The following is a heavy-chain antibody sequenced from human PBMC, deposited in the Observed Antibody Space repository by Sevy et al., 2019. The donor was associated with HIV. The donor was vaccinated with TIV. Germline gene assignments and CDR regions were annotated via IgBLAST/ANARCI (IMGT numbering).Heavy chain of an antibody. CDR3: AATTLRYFDWLSPPYGMDV. CDR1: GYTFTSYG. CDR2: ISAYNGNT. D-gene: IGHD3-9*01. J-gene: IGHJ6*02. V-gene: IGHV1-18*01. Sequence: ASVKDSCKASGYTFTSYGISWVRQAPGQGLEWMGWISAYNGNTNYAQKLQGRVTMTTDTSTSTAYMELRSLRSDDTAVYYCAATTLRYFDWLSPPYGMDVWGQGTTVTVSS.